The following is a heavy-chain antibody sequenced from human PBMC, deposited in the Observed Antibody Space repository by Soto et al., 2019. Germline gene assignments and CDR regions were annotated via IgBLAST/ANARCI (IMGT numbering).Heavy chain of an antibody. J-gene: IGHJ4*02. CDR3: STGGYPSGLDH. D-gene: IGHD3-10*01. V-gene: IGHV3-15*07. CDR1: DFTFSNAR. CDR2: IKSKVDGGTT. Sequence: EVQLVESGGGSVKPGGSLRLSCAVSDFTFSNARMNWVRQAPGKGLEWVGRIKSKVDGGTTAYAAPVKGRFTISGDDSKNMLFLQMNSLKTEDTAVYYCSTGGYPSGLDHWGQGTLVTVSS.